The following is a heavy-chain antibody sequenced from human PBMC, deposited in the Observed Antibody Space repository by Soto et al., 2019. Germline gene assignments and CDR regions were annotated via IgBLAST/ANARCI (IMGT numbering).Heavy chain of an antibody. CDR2: LSYDGRNT. J-gene: IGHJ1*01. Sequence: QEQLVESGGGVVQPGRSLNLSCATSGFTFSNSGFHWVRQAPGKGLEWVATLSYDGRNTHYAESVKGRFTISRDKAKKMVFLQMDNLRAEDTAVYYFLEVRGSWVFGNLQFWGQGTLVIVST. CDR3: LEVRGSWVFGNLQF. V-gene: IGHV3-30*18. CDR1: GFTFSNSG. D-gene: IGHD6-13*01.